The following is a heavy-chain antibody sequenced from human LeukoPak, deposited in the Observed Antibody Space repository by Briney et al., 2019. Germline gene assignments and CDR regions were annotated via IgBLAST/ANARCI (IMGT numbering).Heavy chain of an antibody. Sequence: GGSLRLSCAASGFTFSSYSMNWVRQAPGKGLERASYISSSSSTIYYADSVKGRFTISRDNAKNSLYLQMNSLRDEDTAVYYCARDGERTDYKHYYYYYGMDVWGQGTTVTVSS. CDR3: ARDGERTDYKHYYYYYGMDV. J-gene: IGHJ6*02. CDR2: ISSSSSTI. V-gene: IGHV3-48*02. CDR1: GFTFSSYS. D-gene: IGHD4-11*01.